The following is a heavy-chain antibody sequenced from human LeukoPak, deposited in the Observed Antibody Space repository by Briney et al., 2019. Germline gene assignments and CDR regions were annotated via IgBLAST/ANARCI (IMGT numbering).Heavy chain of an antibody. CDR2: IIPILGIA. D-gene: IGHD4-23*01. CDR3: ARYDYGGNSPLDY. CDR1: GGTISSYA. Sequence: GSSVKVSCKASGGTISSYAISWVRQAPGQGLEWMGRIIPILGIANYAQKLQGRVTITADKSTSTAYMELSSLRSEDTAVYYCARYDYGGNSPLDYWGQGTLVTVSS. J-gene: IGHJ4*02. V-gene: IGHV1-69*04.